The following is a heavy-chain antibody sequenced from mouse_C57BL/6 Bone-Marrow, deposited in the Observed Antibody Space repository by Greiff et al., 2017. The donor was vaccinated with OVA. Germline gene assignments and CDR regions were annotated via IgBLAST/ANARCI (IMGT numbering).Heavy chain of an antibody. V-gene: IGHV1-72*01. CDR1: GYTFTSYW. J-gene: IGHJ1*03. Sequence: QVQLQQPGAELVKPGASVKLSCTASGYTFTSYWMHWVKQRPGRGLEWIGRIDPNSGGTKYTEKFKSKATLTVDKPSSTDYMQLSSLTSEDSAVYYCASVGSSPYWYFDVWGTGTTVTVSS. CDR3: ASVGSSPYWYFDV. CDR2: IDPNSGGT. D-gene: IGHD1-1*01.